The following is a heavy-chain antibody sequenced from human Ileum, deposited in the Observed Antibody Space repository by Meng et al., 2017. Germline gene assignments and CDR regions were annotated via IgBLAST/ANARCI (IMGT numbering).Heavy chain of an antibody. D-gene: IGHD4/OR15-4a*01. CDR1: GASVSANSY. J-gene: IGHJ4*02. CDR3: ARHGGYYQDF. CDR2: IYQSGNS. V-gene: IGHV4-4*02. Sequence: QVQFEESGPGLVQPSETLSLICSVSGASVSANSYWSGVRQPPGKGLALIGQIYQSGNSYYSPSLKSRVTMSIDKSKNQFSLRLTSVTAADTAVYYCARHGGYYQDFWGQGTLVTVSS.